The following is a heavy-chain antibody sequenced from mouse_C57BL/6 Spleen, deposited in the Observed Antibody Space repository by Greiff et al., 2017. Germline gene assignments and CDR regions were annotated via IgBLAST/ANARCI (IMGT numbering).Heavy chain of an antibody. Sequence: VQLQQPGAELVMPGASVKLSCKASGYTFTSYWMHWVKQRPGQGLEWIGEIDPSDSYTNYNQKFKGKSTLTVDKSSSTAYMQLSSLTSEDSAVYYGAIITTVVATDWYFDVWGTGTTVTVSS. J-gene: IGHJ1*03. D-gene: IGHD1-1*01. CDR2: IDPSDSYT. CDR3: AIITTVVATDWYFDV. CDR1: GYTFTSYW. V-gene: IGHV1-69*01.